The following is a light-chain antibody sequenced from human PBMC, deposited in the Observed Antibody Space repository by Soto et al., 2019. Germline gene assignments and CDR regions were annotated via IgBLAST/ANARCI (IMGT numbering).Light chain of an antibody. CDR3: QTFDSSLTISWV. CDR1: SSNIGRGYD. V-gene: IGLV1-40*01. Sequence: QSVLTQPPSVSGAPGQRVTISCTGSSSNIGRGYDVHWYQQFPGSAPRLLLSGDSNRPSGVPDRFSGSRSGTSASLAITGLQAEDEADYYCQTFDSSLTISWVFGGGTKFTVL. J-gene: IGLJ3*02. CDR2: GDS.